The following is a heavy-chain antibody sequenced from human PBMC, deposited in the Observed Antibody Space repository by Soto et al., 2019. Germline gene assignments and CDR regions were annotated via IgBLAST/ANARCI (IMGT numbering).Heavy chain of an antibody. CDR3: AKVGLFDGNKPITFEF. CDR1: GFRFRDYW. V-gene: IGHV3-7*03. J-gene: IGHJ4*02. CDR2: IKQDESDK. Sequence: PGGSLRLSCAVSGFRFRDYWMSWVRQAPGKGLEWVANIKQDESDKYYVDSVKGRFTISRDNAKNALYLQMNSLRVEDTAVYYCAKVGLFDGNKPITFEFWGQGTLVTVSS. D-gene: IGHD3-10*01.